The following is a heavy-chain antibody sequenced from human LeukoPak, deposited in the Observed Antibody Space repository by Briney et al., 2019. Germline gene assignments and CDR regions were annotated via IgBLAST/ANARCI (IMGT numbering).Heavy chain of an antibody. CDR2: ISAYNGNT. CDR1: GYTFTSYG. Sequence: ASVKVSCKASGYTFTSYGISWVRQAPGQGLEWMGWISAYNGNTNYAQKLQGRVTMTTDTSTSTAYMELRSLRSDDTAVYYCARAGFGEFLYYYYMDVWGKGTTVTISS. CDR3: ARAGFGEFLYYYYMDV. D-gene: IGHD3-10*01. J-gene: IGHJ6*03. V-gene: IGHV1-18*01.